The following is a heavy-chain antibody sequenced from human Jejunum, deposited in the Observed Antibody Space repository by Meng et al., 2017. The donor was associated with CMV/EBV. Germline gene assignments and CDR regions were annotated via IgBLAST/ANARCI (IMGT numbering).Heavy chain of an antibody. D-gene: IGHD2-8*02. CDR1: GGSISSNRYS. Sequence: SGGSISSNRYSWGWIRQPPGKGLEWIGSIFYSGGTSYNPSLKSRVAISLDTPKNQFSLQLSPVTAADTAVYYCARHRYLDGGVWFDPWGQGTLVTVSS. CDR2: IFYSGGT. J-gene: IGHJ5*02. CDR3: ARHRYLDGGVWFDP. V-gene: IGHV4-39*01.